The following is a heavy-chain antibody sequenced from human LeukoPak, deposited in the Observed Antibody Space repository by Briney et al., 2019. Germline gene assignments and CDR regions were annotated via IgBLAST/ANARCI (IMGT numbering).Heavy chain of an antibody. J-gene: IGHJ4*02. V-gene: IGHV3-23*01. CDR1: RVTLPNFA. CDR2: ISGDGEST. D-gene: IGHD2-2*01. CDR3: AKDRDCSSTGCYVFAN. Sequence: GGSRRLSCAPARVTLPNFAITWIRQAPGKGLQWVSVISGDGESTYYADSVRGRFTISRDNSKNTMYLQMNNLRAEDTAIYYCAKDRDCSSTGCYVFANWGQGTLATVSS.